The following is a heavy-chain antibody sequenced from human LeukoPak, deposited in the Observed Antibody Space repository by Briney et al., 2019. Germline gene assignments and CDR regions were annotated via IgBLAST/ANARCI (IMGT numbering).Heavy chain of an antibody. CDR1: GGSISSYY. CDR3: ASSSWYLRFDY. J-gene: IGHJ4*02. Sequence: SETLSLTCTVSGGSISSYYWSWIRQPAGKGLEWIGRIYTSGSTNYNPSLKSRVTISVDTSKNQFSLKLSSVTAADTAVYYCASSSWYLRFDYWGQGTLVTVSS. CDR2: IYTSGST. V-gene: IGHV4-4*07. D-gene: IGHD6-13*01.